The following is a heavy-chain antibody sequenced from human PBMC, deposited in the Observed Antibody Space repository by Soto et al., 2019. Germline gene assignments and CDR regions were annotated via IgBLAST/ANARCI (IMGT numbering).Heavy chain of an antibody. D-gene: IGHD3-10*01. J-gene: IGHJ4*02. Sequence: SETLSLTCTVSGGSIISGGYYWSLIRQHPGKGLEWIGYIYYSGSTYYNPSLKSRVTISVDTSKNQFSLKLSSVTAADMAVYYCARGNSRITMVRGVIGSFDYWGQGTLVTVSS. CDR3: ARGNSRITMVRGVIGSFDY. CDR2: IYYSGST. V-gene: IGHV4-31*03. CDR1: GGSIISGGYY.